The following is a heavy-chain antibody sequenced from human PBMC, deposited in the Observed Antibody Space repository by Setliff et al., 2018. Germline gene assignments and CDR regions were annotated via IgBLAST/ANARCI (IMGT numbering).Heavy chain of an antibody. CDR1: GGSIGSSSHY. J-gene: IGHJ4*02. V-gene: IGHV4-39*07. CDR3: ARDMGQPYYFES. Sequence: SETLSLTCTVSGGSIGSSSHYWGWIRQPPGKGLEWIGSIYYTGSTYYNPSLKSRVTMSVDTSKRQFSLKLGSATAADTAVYYCARDMGQPYYFESWGLGTLVTVSS. D-gene: IGHD1-1*01. CDR2: IYYTGST.